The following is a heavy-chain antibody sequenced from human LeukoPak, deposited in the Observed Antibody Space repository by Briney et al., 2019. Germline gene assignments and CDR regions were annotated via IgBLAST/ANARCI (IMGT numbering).Heavy chain of an antibody. CDR3: ARDQKIRTKWFDP. CDR2: IYHSGST. J-gene: IGHJ5*02. Sequence: SETLSLTCTVSGGSISSGGYYWSWIRQPPGKGLEWIGYIYHSGSTYYNPSLKSRVTISVDRSKNQFSLKLSSVTAADTAVYYCARDQKIRTKWFDPWGQGTLVTVSS. V-gene: IGHV4-30-2*01. D-gene: IGHD3-10*01. CDR1: GGSISSGGYY.